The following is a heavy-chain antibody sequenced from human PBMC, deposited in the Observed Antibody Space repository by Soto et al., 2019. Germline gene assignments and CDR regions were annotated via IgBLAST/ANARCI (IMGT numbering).Heavy chain of an antibody. CDR1: GYSFTSYD. Sequence: QVQLVQSGAEVKKPGASVKVSCKASGYSFTSYDINWVRQATGQGLDGKVWMNPNSGNTGYAQTFPGRVTMTRNTSISSASLELSRLRAEDTTLYYCPRVQLDYFDYWGQGTLVTFSS. CDR3: PRVQLDYFDY. V-gene: IGHV1-8*01. CDR2: MNPNSGNT. D-gene: IGHD4-4*01. J-gene: IGHJ4*02.